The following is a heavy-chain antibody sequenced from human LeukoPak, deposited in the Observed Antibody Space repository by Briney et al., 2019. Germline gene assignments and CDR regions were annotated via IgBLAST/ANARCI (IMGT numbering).Heavy chain of an antibody. CDR3: AKSSMVLSSSWDY. CDR1: GFTFSSYG. J-gene: IGHJ4*02. Sequence: GGTLRLSCAASGFTFSSYGMSWVRQAPGKGLEWVSAISGSGGSTYYADSVKGRFTISRDNSKNTLYLQMNSLRAEDTAVYYCAKSSMVLSSSWDYWGQGTLVTVSS. CDR2: ISGSGGST. D-gene: IGHD6-13*01. V-gene: IGHV3-23*01.